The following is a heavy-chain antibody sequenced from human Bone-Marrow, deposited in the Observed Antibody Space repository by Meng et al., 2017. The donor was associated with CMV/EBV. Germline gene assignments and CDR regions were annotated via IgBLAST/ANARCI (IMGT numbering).Heavy chain of an antibody. CDR1: GYSFTSYW. Sequence: GGSLRLSCKGSGYSFTSYWIGWVRQMPGKGLEWMGIIYPGDSDTRYSPSFQGQVTISADTSISTAYMELSRLRSDDTAVYYCARESGYCSSTSCYRAFDIWGQGTMVTVSS. CDR2: IYPGDSDT. D-gene: IGHD2-2*02. CDR3: ARESGYCSSTSCYRAFDI. J-gene: IGHJ3*02. V-gene: IGHV5-51*01.